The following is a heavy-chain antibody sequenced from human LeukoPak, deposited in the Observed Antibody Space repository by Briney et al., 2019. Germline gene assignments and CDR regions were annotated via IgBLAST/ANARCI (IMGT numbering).Heavy chain of an antibody. Sequence: GGSLRLSCAASGFTFSSYGMHWVRQAPGTGLEWVAVISYDGSNKYYADSVRGRFTISRHNSKNTLYLQMNSLRAEDTAVYYCATTLDRIVGATHFDYWGQGTLVTVSS. CDR2: ISYDGSNK. D-gene: IGHD1-26*01. CDR3: ATTLDRIVGATHFDY. J-gene: IGHJ4*02. V-gene: IGHV3-30*03. CDR1: GFTFSSYG.